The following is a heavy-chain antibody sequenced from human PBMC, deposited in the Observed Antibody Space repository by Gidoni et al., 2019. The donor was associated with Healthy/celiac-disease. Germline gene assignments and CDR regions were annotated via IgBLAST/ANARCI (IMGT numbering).Heavy chain of an antibody. J-gene: IGHJ4*02. V-gene: IGHV6-1*01. CDR1: GDSVSTNSAA. CDR3: ARESAATFFDY. Sequence: QVQLQQSGPGLVKPSQTLSLTCAISGDSVSTNSAAWNWIRQSPSGGLQWLGRTYYRSKWYTDYAISVKSRITINPDTSKNQFSLQLDSVTPEDTAVYYCARESAATFFDYWGQGTLVTVSS. CDR2: TYYRSKWYT. D-gene: IGHD6-13*01.